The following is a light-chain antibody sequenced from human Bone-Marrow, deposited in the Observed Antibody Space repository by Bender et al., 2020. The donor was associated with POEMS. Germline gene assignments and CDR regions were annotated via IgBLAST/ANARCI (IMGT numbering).Light chain of an antibody. V-gene: IGLV2-11*01. CDR1: SSDVGGYYY. CDR3: CSFASSNIYV. CDR2: DVT. J-gene: IGLJ1*01. Sequence: QSALTQPHSVSGSPGQSVTISCTGTSSDVGGYYYVSWYQQQSGKAPKLMIYDVTERPSGVPDRFSGSKSGNTASLTISGLQAEDEAEYCCCSFASSNIYVFGTWTKVTVL.